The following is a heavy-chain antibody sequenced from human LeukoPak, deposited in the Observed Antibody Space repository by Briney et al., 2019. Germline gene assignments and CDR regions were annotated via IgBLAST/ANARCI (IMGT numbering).Heavy chain of an antibody. V-gene: IGHV3-74*01. Sequence: GGSLRLSCAASGFTFSSYWMHWVRHAPGKGLVWVSRINSDGSSTSYADSVKGRFTISRDNSKYTLFLQMNSLRAEDTAVYYCARDPNGDYIGAFDMWGSGTMVTVSS. CDR1: GFTFSSYW. D-gene: IGHD4-17*01. CDR3: ARDPNGDYIGAFDM. J-gene: IGHJ3*02. CDR2: INSDGSST.